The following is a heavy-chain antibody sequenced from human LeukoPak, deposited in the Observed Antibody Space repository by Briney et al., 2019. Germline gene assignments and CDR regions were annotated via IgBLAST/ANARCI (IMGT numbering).Heavy chain of an antibody. CDR3: AKEPTSYSSGWYFHH. J-gene: IGHJ1*01. D-gene: IGHD6-25*01. Sequence: PGGSLRLSCAASGFIFSNYGMHWVRQAPGKGLEWVAVISHDGRTEFYADSVKGRFTISRDNSKNTLDLQMFSLRAGDTAVYYCAKEPTSYSSGWYFHHWGQGTLVTVSS. V-gene: IGHV3-30*18. CDR1: GFIFSNYG. CDR2: ISHDGRTE.